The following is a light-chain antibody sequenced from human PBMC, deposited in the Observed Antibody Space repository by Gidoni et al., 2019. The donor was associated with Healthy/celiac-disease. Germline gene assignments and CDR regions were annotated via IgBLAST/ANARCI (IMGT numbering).Light chain of an antibody. CDR3: QQYNSYGWT. V-gene: IGKV1-5*03. J-gene: IGKJ1*01. CDR2: KAS. CDR1: QSISSW. Sequence: DIQRPHSPSTLSASVGDRVTITCLASQSISSWLAWYQQKPGKAPKLLIYKASSLESGVPSRFSGSGSGTDFTLTISSLQPDDFATYYCQQYNSYGWTFGQGTKVEIK.